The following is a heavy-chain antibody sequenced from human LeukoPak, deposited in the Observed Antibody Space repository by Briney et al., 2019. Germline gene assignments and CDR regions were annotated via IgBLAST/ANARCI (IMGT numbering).Heavy chain of an antibody. D-gene: IGHD5-18*01. V-gene: IGHV3-64D*06. J-gene: IGHJ4*02. CDR3: VKGWIQAVGNFC. CDR1: GFTFNIYA. Sequence: PGGSLRLSCAVTGFTFNIYALSWVRQSPGKGPEYVSAISTTGGSTYYADSVKGRFTISRDNSKNTLYLQMSSLTAEDTAVYYCVKGWIQAVGNFCWGQGTLVTVSS. CDR2: ISTTGGST.